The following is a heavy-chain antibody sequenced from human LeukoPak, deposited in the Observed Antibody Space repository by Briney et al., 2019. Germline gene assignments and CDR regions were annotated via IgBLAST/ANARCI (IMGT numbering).Heavy chain of an antibody. Sequence: SETLSLTCTVSGDSISSDYWSWIRQPPWKGLEWIGYIYHTGSTSYNPSLKSRVTISLDASKRQFSLKLTSATAADTAVYFCARHAPYSNSWALTPAEYFKHWGQGTLVTVSS. D-gene: IGHD6-13*01. CDR3: ARHAPYSNSWALTPAEYFKH. J-gene: IGHJ1*01. V-gene: IGHV4-59*08. CDR2: IYHTGST. CDR1: GDSISSDY.